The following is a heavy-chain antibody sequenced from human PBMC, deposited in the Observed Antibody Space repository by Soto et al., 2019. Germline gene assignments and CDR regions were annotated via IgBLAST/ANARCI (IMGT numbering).Heavy chain of an antibody. CDR1: GFTFSSYW. Sequence: PGGSLRLSCAASGFTFSSYWMHWVRQAPGKGLVWVSRINSDGSSTSYADSVKGRFTISRDNAKNTLYLQMNSLRAEDTAVYYCARRLEWGSGYSYSPPYYYGMDVWGQGTTVTVSS. CDR3: ARRLEWGSGYSYSPPYYYGMDV. D-gene: IGHD5-18*01. V-gene: IGHV3-74*01. CDR2: INSDGSST. J-gene: IGHJ6*02.